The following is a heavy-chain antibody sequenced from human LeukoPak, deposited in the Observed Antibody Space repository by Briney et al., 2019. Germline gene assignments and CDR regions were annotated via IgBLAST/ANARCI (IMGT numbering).Heavy chain of an antibody. V-gene: IGHV3-33*01. Sequence: GGSLRLSCAASGFTFSNYGMHWVRQAPGKGLEWVAVIWYDGSVKYYAESVRGRLTISRDNSQNTLFLQINSLRAEDTAVYYCARGAKNTGGWYDIYDMDVWGQGTTVTVSS. J-gene: IGHJ6*02. CDR3: ARGAKNTGGWYDIYDMDV. CDR1: GFTFSNYG. D-gene: IGHD6-19*01. CDR2: IWYDGSVK.